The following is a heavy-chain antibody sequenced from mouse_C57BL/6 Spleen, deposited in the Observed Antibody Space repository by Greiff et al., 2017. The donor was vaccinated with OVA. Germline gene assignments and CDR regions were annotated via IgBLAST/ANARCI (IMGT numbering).Heavy chain of an antibody. CDR2: IWGVGST. Sequence: VKLVESGPGLVAPSQSLSITCTVSGFSLTSYGVDWVRQSPGKGLEWLGVIWGVGSTNYNSALKSRLSISKDNSKSQVFLKMNSLQTDDTAMYYCARTGTGAWFAYWGQGTLVTVSA. D-gene: IGHD4-1*01. CDR3: ARTGTGAWFAY. V-gene: IGHV2-6*01. CDR1: GFSLTSYG. J-gene: IGHJ3*01.